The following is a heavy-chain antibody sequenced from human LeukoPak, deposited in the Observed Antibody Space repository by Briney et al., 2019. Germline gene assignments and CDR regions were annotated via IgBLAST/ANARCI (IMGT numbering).Heavy chain of an antibody. Sequence: SCKASGGTFSSYAISWVRQAPGQGLEWIGEINHSGSTNYNPSLKSRVTISVDTSKNQLSLKLSSVTAADTAVYYCARRLSSWYRMPFDCWGQGTLVTVSS. CDR2: INHSGST. D-gene: IGHD6-13*01. CDR3: ARRLSSWYRMPFDC. CDR1: GGTFSSYA. J-gene: IGHJ4*02. V-gene: IGHV4-34*01.